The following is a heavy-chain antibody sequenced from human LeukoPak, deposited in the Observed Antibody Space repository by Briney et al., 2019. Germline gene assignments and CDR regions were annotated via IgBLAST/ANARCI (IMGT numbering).Heavy chain of an antibody. V-gene: IGHV1-46*01. D-gene: IGHD2-21*02. Sequence: ASVKVSCKASGYTFTGYYMHWVRQAPGQGLEWMGIINPSGGSTSYAQKFQGRVTMTRDMSTSTVYMELSSLRSEDTAVYYCARGLAYCGGDCYPGYFQHWGQGTLVTVSS. CDR2: INPSGGST. CDR3: ARGLAYCGGDCYPGYFQH. J-gene: IGHJ1*01. CDR1: GYTFTGYY.